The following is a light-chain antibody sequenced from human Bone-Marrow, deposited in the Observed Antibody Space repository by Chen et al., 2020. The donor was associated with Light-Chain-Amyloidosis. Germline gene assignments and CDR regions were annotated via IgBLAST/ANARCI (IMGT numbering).Light chain of an antibody. CDR3: QAWDSSTGV. CDR2: QDG. J-gene: IGLJ1*01. CDR1: KLGDTF. Sequence: SFELTQPPSVSVSPGQTASITCSEDKLGDTFACWYQQKSGQSPVLVIYQDGKRPSGIPERFSGSKSGSTATLTISGTQPMDEADYYCQAWDSSTGVFGTGTKVTVL. V-gene: IGLV3-1*01.